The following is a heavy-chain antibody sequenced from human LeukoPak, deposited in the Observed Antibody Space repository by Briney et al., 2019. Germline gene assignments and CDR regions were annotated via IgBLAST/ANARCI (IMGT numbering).Heavy chain of an antibody. CDR2: LNTDGST. Sequence: SGGSLRLSSTASAFSVCSNYMTWVRQAPGMGPEWVSVLNTDGSTHYADSVQGRFTISRDNSKNTLYLQMNSLRAEETAVYYCARQSTGGFAPWGQGTLVTVSS. J-gene: IGHJ5*02. CDR3: ARQSTGGFAP. D-gene: IGHD7-27*01. CDR1: AFSVCSNY. V-gene: IGHV3-53*01.